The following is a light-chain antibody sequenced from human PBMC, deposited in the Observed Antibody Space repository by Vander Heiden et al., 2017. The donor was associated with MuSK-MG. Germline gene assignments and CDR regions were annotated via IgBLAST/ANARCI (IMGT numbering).Light chain of an antibody. J-gene: IGKJ2*01. Sequence: EIVLTQSPGTLSLSPGERATLSCKTSQSVGSTYLAWYQQRPVHAPRLLIYSASSRATGVPDRFSGSGSGTDFTLTIGRLEPEDFAVYYCQQYYSSPLTFGQWTKLEIK. CDR1: QSVGSTY. V-gene: IGKV3-20*01. CDR2: SAS. CDR3: QQYYSSPLT.